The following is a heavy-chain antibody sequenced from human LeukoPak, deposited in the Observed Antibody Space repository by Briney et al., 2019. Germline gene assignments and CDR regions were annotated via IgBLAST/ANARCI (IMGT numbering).Heavy chain of an antibody. CDR2: IIPIFGTA. D-gene: IGHD2-2*01. J-gene: IGHJ4*02. CDR3: ASGQEPAATPGGYFDY. CDR1: GGTFSSYA. Sequence: ASVKVSCKASGGTFSSYAISWVRQAPGQGLEWTGGIIPIFGTANYAQKFQGRVTITTDESTSTAYMELSSLRSEDTAVYYCASGQEPAATPGGYFDYWGQGTLVTVSS. V-gene: IGHV1-69*05.